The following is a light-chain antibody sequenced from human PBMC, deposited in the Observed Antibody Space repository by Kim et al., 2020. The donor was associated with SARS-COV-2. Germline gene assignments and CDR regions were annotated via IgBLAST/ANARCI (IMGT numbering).Light chain of an antibody. CDR3: ATWDDSLEARV. CDR1: PPNVGRTT. CDR2: YDD. J-gene: IGLJ2*01. Sequence: GQRVSVSCSGGPPNVGRTTVNWYHQLPGTAPRLLIYYDDRRPSGVPDRFSGSRSGTSASLAISGLQSEDEGDYYCATWDDSLEARVFGGGTQLTVL. V-gene: IGLV1-44*01.